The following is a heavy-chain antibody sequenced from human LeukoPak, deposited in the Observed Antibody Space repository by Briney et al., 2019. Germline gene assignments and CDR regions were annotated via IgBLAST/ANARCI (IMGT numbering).Heavy chain of an antibody. CDR3: AKERTMVRGALFDY. CDR1: GFTFSSYW. CDR2: ISGSGGST. V-gene: IGHV3-23*01. J-gene: IGHJ4*02. Sequence: PGGSLRLSCAASGFTFSSYWMHWVRQAPGKGLEWVSAISGSGGSTYYADSVKGRFTISRDNSKNTLYLQMNSLRAEDTAVYYCAKERTMVRGALFDYWGQGTLVTASS. D-gene: IGHD3-10*01.